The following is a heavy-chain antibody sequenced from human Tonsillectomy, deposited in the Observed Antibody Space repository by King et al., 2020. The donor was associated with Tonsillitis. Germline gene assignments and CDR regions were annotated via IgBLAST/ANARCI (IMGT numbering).Heavy chain of an antibody. V-gene: IGHV4-61*01. CDR2: IYYSGST. CDR3: ARDYPHDTSGSHGIFDY. Sequence: QVQLQESGPGLVKPSETLSLTCTVSGGSVSSGSYYWRWIRQPPGQGLEWIGYIYYSGSTNYNPSLKSRVTISVDTSKNQFSLKLSSVTAADTAVYYCARDYPHDTSGSHGIFDYWGQGTLVTVSS. D-gene: IGHD3-22*01. J-gene: IGHJ4*02. CDR1: GGSVSSGSYY.